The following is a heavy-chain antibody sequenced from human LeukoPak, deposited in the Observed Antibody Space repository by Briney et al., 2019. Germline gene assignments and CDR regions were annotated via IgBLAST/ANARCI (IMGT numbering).Heavy chain of an antibody. V-gene: IGHV3-30-3*01. CDR1: GFTFSSYA. Sequence: RSGRSLRLSCAASGFTFSSYAMHWVRQAPGKGLEWVAVISYDGSNKYYADSVKGRFTISRDNSKNTLYPQMNSLRAEDTAVYYCAREDSSSFDYWGQGTLVTVSS. D-gene: IGHD6-6*01. CDR2: ISYDGSNK. CDR3: AREDSSSFDY. J-gene: IGHJ4*02.